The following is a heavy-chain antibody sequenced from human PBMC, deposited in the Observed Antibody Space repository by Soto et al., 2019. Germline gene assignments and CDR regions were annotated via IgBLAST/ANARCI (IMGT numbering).Heavy chain of an antibody. CDR1: GFSFSSYG. CDR2: IWYDGSNK. J-gene: IGHJ4*02. Sequence: QVQLVESGGGVVQPGRSLRLSCAASGFSFSSYGMHWVRQAPGKGLEWMAIIWYDGSNKYYAESVKGRFTISRDNSRNTLFLQMTSLRAEDTAVYYCASGDYYVSGSYIYSGLDYWGQGTLVTVSS. D-gene: IGHD3-10*01. V-gene: IGHV3-33*01. CDR3: ASGDYYVSGSYIYSGLDY.